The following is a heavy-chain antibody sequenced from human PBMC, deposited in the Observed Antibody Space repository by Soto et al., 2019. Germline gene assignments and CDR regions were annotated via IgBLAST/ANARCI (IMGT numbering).Heavy chain of an antibody. CDR1: GYSFTSYW. D-gene: IGHD2-15*01. CDR2: IYPGDSDT. V-gene: IGHV5-51*01. Sequence: PGESLKISCKGSGYSFTSYWIGWVRQMPGKGLEWMGIIYPGDSDTRYSPSFQGQVTISADKSISTAYLQWSSLKASDTAMYYCARGRCSGGSCYRGYGMDVWGQGTTVTVSS. CDR3: ARGRCSGGSCYRGYGMDV. J-gene: IGHJ6*02.